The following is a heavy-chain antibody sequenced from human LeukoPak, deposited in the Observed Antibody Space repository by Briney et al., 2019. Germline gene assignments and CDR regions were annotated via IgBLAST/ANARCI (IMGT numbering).Heavy chain of an antibody. Sequence: SGGSLRLSCTASGFTFSSYWMHWVRQTPGKGLVWVSRLNTDGSGTSYADSVKGRFTISRDNTKNSLYLQMNSLRAEDTGVYYCARWNLGSDYWGQGTLVTVSS. CDR2: LNTDGSGT. CDR1: GFTFSSYW. CDR3: ARWNLGSDY. D-gene: IGHD1-1*01. J-gene: IGHJ4*02. V-gene: IGHV3-74*01.